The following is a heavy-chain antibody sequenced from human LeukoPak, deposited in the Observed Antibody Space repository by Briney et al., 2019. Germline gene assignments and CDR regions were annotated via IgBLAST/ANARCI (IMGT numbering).Heavy chain of an antibody. CDR3: ARGVDTAVVTGGYNWFDP. CDR1: GFTFSSYW. V-gene: IGHV3-74*01. Sequence: PGGSLRLSCAASGFTFSSYWMHWVRQAPGEGLVWVSRTNADGSSTDYADSVKGRFTISRDNAKNTLYLQMNSLRAEDTAVYCCARGVDTAVVTGGYNWFDPWGQGTLVTVSS. D-gene: IGHD5-18*01. J-gene: IGHJ5*02. CDR2: TNADGSST.